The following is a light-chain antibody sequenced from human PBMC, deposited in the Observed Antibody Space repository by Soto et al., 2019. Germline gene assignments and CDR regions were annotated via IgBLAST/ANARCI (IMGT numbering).Light chain of an antibody. CDR3: QQYGSSPT. Sequence: EIVLTQSAGTLSLSPGERATLSCRASQSVSSSYLACYQQKPGQAPRLLIYGASSRATGIPDRFSGSGSGTDFTLTISRLEPEDFAVYYCQQYGSSPTFGQRTKVAIK. CDR1: QSVSSSY. J-gene: IGKJ1*01. V-gene: IGKV3-20*01. CDR2: GAS.